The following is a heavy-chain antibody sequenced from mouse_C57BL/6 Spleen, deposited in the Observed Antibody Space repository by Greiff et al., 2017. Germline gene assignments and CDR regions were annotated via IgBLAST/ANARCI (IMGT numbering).Heavy chain of an antibody. J-gene: IGHJ2*01. CDR2: IDPSDSET. Sequence: VQLQQPGAELVRPGSSVKLSCKASGYTFTSYWMHWVKQRPIQGLEWIGNIDPSDSETHYNQKFKDKATLTVDKSSSTAYMQLSSLTSEDSAVYYCARGGSNYVGPFGYWGQGTTLTVAS. CDR3: ARGGSNYVGPFGY. D-gene: IGHD2-5*01. CDR1: GYTFTSYW. V-gene: IGHV1-52*01.